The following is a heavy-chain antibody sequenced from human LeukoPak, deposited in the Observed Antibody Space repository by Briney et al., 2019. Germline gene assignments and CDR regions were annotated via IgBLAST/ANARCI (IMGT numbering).Heavy chain of an antibody. CDR2: INPNSGGT. V-gene: IGHV1-2*02. Sequence: ASVKVSCKASGYTFTGYYMHWVRQAPGQGLEWMGWINPNSGGTNYARKFQGRVTMTRDTSISTAYMELSRLRSDDTAVYYCASLGYDSSGYFVGWFDPWGQGTLVTVSS. CDR1: GYTFTGYY. CDR3: ASLGYDSSGYFVGWFDP. J-gene: IGHJ5*02. D-gene: IGHD3-22*01.